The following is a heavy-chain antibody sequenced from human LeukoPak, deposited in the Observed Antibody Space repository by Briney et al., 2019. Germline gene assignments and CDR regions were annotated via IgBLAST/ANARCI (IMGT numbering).Heavy chain of an antibody. CDR2: INPSGGST. Sequence: ASVKVSCKASGYTFTSYYMHWVRQAPGQGLEWMGIINPSGGSTSYAQKFQGRVTMTRDTSTSTVYMELSSLRSEDTAVYYCARDQGPYYDFWSGYFYGMDVWGQGTTVTVSS. CDR3: ARDQGPYYDFWSGYFYGMDV. CDR1: GYTFTSYY. V-gene: IGHV1-46*01. D-gene: IGHD3-3*01. J-gene: IGHJ6*02.